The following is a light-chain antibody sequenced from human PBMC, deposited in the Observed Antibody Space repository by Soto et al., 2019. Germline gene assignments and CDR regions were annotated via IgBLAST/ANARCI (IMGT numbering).Light chain of an antibody. CDR3: QHYGSSPYT. V-gene: IGKV3-20*01. Sequence: EIVLTQSPGTLSLSPGETATLSCRASQNINRYLAWYQQKPGQSPRVLIYGASSRATGTPDRFSGSGSGTDFTLTISRLDPEDFAVFYCQHYGSSPYTFGQGTRLESK. CDR1: QNINRY. J-gene: IGKJ2*01. CDR2: GAS.